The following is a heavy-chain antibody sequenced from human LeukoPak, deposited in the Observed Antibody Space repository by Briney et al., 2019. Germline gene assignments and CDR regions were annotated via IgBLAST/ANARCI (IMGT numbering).Heavy chain of an antibody. V-gene: IGHV4-59*01. Sequence: SETLSLSCTVSGGSISSYYWSWIRQPPGKGLEWIGYIYYSGSTNYNPSLKSRVTISVDTSKNQFSLKLSSVTAADTAVYYCARGRRYFDWSYWGQGTLVTVSS. CDR3: ARGRRYFDWSY. J-gene: IGHJ4*02. D-gene: IGHD3-9*01. CDR2: IYYSGST. CDR1: GGSISSYY.